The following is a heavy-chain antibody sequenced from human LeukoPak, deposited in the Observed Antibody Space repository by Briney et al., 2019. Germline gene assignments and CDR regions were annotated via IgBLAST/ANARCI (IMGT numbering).Heavy chain of an antibody. D-gene: IGHD1-26*01. CDR2: ISSSSSYI. CDR1: GFTFSSYS. J-gene: IGHJ4*02. Sequence: PGGSLRLSCAASGFTFSSYSMNWVRQAPGKGLEWVSSISSSSSYIYYADSVKGRFTISRDNAKNSLYLQMNSLRAEDTAVYYCAREISWGAGLGYWGQGTLVTVSS. CDR3: AREISWGAGLGY. V-gene: IGHV3-21*01.